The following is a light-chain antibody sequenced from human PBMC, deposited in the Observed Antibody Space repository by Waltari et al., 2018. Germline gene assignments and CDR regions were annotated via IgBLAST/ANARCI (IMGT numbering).Light chain of an antibody. J-gene: IGKJ4*01. CDR3: QQRSNWPLT. Sequence: EIVLTQSPATLSLSPGEKATLSCRASQSVSSYLAWYQQRPDQAPRLLIYDVFNRATGIPARFSGSGSGTDFTLTISSLEPEDFAVYYCQQRSNWPLTFGGGTKVEIK. CDR2: DVF. V-gene: IGKV3-11*01. CDR1: QSVSSY.